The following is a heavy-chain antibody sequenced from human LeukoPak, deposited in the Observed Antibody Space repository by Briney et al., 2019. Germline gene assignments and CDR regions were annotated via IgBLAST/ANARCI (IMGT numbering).Heavy chain of an antibody. V-gene: IGHV4-61*05. CDR1: GGSISSSSYY. D-gene: IGHD3-22*01. J-gene: IGHJ4*02. Sequence: PSETLSLTCTVSGGSISSSSYYWGWIRQPPGKGLEWIGEIYHSGSTTYNPSLKSRVTISVDKSKNQFSLKLSSVTAADTAVYYCAGARMFHYDSSGYYYTYWGQGTLVTVSS. CDR3: AGARMFHYDSSGYYYTY. CDR2: IYHSGST.